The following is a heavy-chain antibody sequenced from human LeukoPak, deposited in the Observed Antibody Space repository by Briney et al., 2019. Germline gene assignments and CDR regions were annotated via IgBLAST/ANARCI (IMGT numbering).Heavy chain of an antibody. CDR1: GFTFSSYW. D-gene: IGHD5-12*01. J-gene: IGHJ3*02. V-gene: IGHV3-74*01. Sequence: PGGSLRLSSAASGFTFSSYWMHWVRQAPGKGLVWVSRINSDGSSTSYTDSVKGRFTISRDNAKNTLYLQMISLRAEDTAVYYCARRYSGYDLGAFDIWGQGTMVTVSS. CDR3: ARRYSGYDLGAFDI. CDR2: INSDGSST.